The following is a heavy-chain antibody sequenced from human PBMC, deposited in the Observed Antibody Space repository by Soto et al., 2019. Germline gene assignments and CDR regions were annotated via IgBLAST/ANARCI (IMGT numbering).Heavy chain of an antibody. CDR1: GGSISSGGYY. V-gene: IGHV4-31*03. D-gene: IGHD3-3*01. Sequence: TLSLTCTVSGGSISSGGYYWSWIRQHPGKGLEWIGYIYYSGSTYYNPSLKSRVTISVDTSKNQFSLKLSSVTAADTAVYYCARVGAPVDYDFWSGYYNPFDYWGQGTPVTVSS. J-gene: IGHJ4*02. CDR3: ARVGAPVDYDFWSGYYNPFDY. CDR2: IYYSGST.